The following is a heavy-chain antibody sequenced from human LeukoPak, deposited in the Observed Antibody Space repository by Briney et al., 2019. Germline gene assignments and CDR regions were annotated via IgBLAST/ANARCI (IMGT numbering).Heavy chain of an antibody. J-gene: IGHJ4*02. CDR1: GCSISYYY. V-gene: IGHV4-59*08. CDR2: SHDSGES. CDR3: AASSHSGSYRAY. D-gene: IGHD3-10*01. Sequence: PSETLSLTCSFSGCSISYYYWSWLGQPPGRGVEGVGYSHDSGESNYNPSLQSRVIISTDTSKNKFSLNLVSVTAADTAVYYCAASSHSGSYRAYWGQGTPVTVSS.